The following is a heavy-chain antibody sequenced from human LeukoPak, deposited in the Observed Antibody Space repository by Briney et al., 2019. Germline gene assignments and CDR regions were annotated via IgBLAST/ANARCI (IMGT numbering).Heavy chain of an antibody. CDR3: ARPYYYDSRIDP. Sequence: SETLSLTCTVSGGSISSGDYYWSWIRQPPGKGLEWIAYMYYSGSTYYNPSLKSRVTMSADTSKNQLSLKLSSVTAAATAVYYCARPYYYDSRIDPWGQGILVTVSS. CDR1: GGSISSGDYY. CDR2: MYYSGST. J-gene: IGHJ5*02. D-gene: IGHD3-22*01. V-gene: IGHV4-30-4*01.